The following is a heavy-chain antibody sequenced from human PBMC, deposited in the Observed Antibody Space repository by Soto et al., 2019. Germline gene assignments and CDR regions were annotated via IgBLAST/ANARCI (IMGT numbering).Heavy chain of an antibody. CDR1: GFTFSSYS. D-gene: IGHD3-22*01. J-gene: IGHJ6*02. CDR3: ARVVDYCDPYYYYGMDV. CDR2: ISCSTSYI. Sequence: GGSLRLSCAASGFTFSSYSMNWIRQAPGKGLEWVSSISCSTSYIYYADSVKGRFTISRDNAKNSLYLQMNSLRAEDTAVYYCARVVDYCDPYYYYGMDVWGQGTTVTVSS. V-gene: IGHV3-21*01.